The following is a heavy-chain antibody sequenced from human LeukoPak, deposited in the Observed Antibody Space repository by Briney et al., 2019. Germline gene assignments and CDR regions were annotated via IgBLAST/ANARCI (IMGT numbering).Heavy chain of an antibody. CDR2: IYYSGST. D-gene: IGHD3-22*01. V-gene: IGHV4-30-4*01. CDR3: ARVGGYDSSGYYYNY. J-gene: IGHJ4*02. CDR1: GGSISSGDYY. Sequence: SETLSLTCTVSGGSISSGDYYWSWIRQPPGKGLEWIGYIYYSGSTYYNPSLKSRVTISVDTSKNQFSLKLSSVTAADTAVYYCARVGGYDSSGYYYNYWGQGTLVTVSS.